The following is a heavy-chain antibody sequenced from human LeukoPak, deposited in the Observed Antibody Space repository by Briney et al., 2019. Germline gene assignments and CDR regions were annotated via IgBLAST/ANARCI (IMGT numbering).Heavy chain of an antibody. CDR3: ARGDGSGPAAYYYYYYMDV. Sequence: GGSLRLSCAASGFTFTSYWMSWVRQAPGKGLEWVAHIKQDGSEKYYVDSVKDRFTISRDNAKNSLYLQMNRLRAEDTAVYYCARGDGSGPAAYYYYYYMDVWGKGTTVTVSS. CDR2: IKQDGSEK. V-gene: IGHV3-7*01. J-gene: IGHJ6*03. D-gene: IGHD3-10*01. CDR1: GFTFTSYW.